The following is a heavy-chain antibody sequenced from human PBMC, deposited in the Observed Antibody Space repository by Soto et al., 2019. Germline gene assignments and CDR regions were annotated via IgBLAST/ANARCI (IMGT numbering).Heavy chain of an antibody. CDR3: TRETQWLVRRGDY. J-gene: IGHJ4*02. CDR1: GFTFGDYA. Sequence: GGSLRLSCTASGFTFGDYAMSWFRQAPGKGLEWVGFIRSKAYGGTTEYAAFVKGRFTISRDDSKSIDYLQMNSLKTEDTAVYYCTRETQWLVRRGDYWGQGNLVTVSS. V-gene: IGHV3-49*03. CDR2: IRSKAYGGTT. D-gene: IGHD6-19*01.